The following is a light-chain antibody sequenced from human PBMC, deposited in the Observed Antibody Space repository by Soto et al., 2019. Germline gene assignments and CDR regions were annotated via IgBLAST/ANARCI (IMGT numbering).Light chain of an antibody. J-gene: IGKJ4*01. CDR1: QRLLHSRGYSY. Sequence: DIVLIQSPLSLPVTPVGPDSTSRRYSQRLLHSRGYSYLDWYLQKPGQSPKLLINLGSNRASGVPDRFSGSGSGTNFTLKISRVEAEDVGVYYCMQSLQTPLTFGGGTKVDIK. CDR3: MQSLQTPLT. CDR2: LGS. V-gene: IGKV2-28*01.